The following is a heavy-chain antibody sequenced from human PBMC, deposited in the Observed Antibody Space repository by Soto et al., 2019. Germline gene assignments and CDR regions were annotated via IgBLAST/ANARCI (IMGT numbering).Heavy chain of an antibody. V-gene: IGHV3-48*02. Sequence: GGSLRLSCAASGVTFSGYSMNWVRQAPGKGLEWVSYISSSSSTIYYADSVKGRFTISRDNAKNSLYLQMNSLRDEDTAVYYCARDKPYYYDSDEGADYWGQGTLVTVSS. CDR3: ARDKPYYYDSDEGADY. CDR2: ISSSSSTI. D-gene: IGHD3-22*01. CDR1: GVTFSGYS. J-gene: IGHJ4*02.